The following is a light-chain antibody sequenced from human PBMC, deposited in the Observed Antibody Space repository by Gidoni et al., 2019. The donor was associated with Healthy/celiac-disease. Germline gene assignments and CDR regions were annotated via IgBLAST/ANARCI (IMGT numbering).Light chain of an antibody. CDR3: QQNDSTPWT. V-gene: IGKV3-20*01. Sequence: EIVLTHSPGTLSLSPGERATLSCRASQSVSSSYLAWYQQKPGQAPRLLIYGASSRATGIPDRFSGSGSGTDFTLTISRLEPEDFAVYYCQQNDSTPWTFGQGTKVEIK. CDR2: GAS. J-gene: IGKJ1*01. CDR1: QSVSSSY.